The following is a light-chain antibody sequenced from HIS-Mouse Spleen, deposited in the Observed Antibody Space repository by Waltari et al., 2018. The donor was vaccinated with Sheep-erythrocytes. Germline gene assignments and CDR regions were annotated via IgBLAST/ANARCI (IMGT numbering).Light chain of an antibody. J-gene: IGLJ3*02. CDR2: RNN. Sequence: QSALTQPASVSGSPGQSITISCTGTSSHVGGYNSVSWYQQLPGTAPKLLIYRNNQRPSGVPDRFSGSKSGTSASLAISGLRSEDEADYYCAAWDDSLSGPVFGGGTKLTVL. CDR1: SSHVGGYNS. V-gene: IGLV1-47*01. CDR3: AAWDDSLSGPV.